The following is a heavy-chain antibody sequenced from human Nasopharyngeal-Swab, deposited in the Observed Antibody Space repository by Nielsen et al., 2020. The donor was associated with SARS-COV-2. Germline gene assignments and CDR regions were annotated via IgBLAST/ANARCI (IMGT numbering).Heavy chain of an antibody. CDR3: AKWEPRGYFDY. Sequence: GESLKIFCAASGFTFSSYGMHWVRQAPGKGLEWVAVISYDGSNKYYADSVKGRFTISRDNSKNTLYLQMNSLRAEDTAVYYCAKWEPRGYFDYWGQGTLVTVSS. D-gene: IGHD1-26*01. CDR1: GFTFSSYG. CDR2: ISYDGSNK. J-gene: IGHJ4*02. V-gene: IGHV3-30*18.